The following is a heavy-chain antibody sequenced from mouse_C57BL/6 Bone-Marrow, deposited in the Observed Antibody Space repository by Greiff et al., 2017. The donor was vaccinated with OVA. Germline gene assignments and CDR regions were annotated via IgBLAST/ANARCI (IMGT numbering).Heavy chain of an antibody. Sequence: QVQLKESGAELVRPGASVKLSCKASGYTFTDYYINWVKQRPGQGLEWIARIYPGSGNTYYNEKFKGKATLTAEKSSSTAYMQLSSLTSEDSAVYFCARGIWNGSSPFAYWGQGTLVTVSA. CDR3: ARGIWNGSSPFAY. J-gene: IGHJ3*01. CDR1: GYTFTDYY. CDR2: IYPGSGNT. D-gene: IGHD1-1*01. V-gene: IGHV1-76*01.